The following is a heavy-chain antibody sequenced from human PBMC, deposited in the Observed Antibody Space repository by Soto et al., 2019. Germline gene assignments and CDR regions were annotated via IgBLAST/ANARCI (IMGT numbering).Heavy chain of an antibody. CDR3: AKDPGGTYYDFWSGHYYYGMDV. V-gene: IGHV3-23*01. CDR1: GFTVSSYA. Sequence: PGGSLRPSSEDSGFTVSSYAMSWVRQAPGKGLEWVSAISGSGGSTYYADSVKGRFTISRDNSKNTLYLQMNSLRAEDTAVYYCAKDPGGTYYDFWSGHYYYGMDVWGQGTTVTVPS. D-gene: IGHD3-3*01. CDR2: ISGSGGST. J-gene: IGHJ6*02.